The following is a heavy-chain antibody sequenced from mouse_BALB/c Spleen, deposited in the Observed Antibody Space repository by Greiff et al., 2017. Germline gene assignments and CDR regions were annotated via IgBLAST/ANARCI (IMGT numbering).Heavy chain of an antibody. J-gene: IGHJ2*01. CDR3: ASSTGRAYFDY. Sequence: EVKLMESGAELVKPGASVKLSCTASGFNIKDTYMHWVKQRPEQGLEWIGRIDPANGNTKYDPKFQGKATITADTSSNTAYLQLSSLTSEDTAVYYCASSTGRAYFDYWGQGTTLTVSS. CDR2: IDPANGNT. D-gene: IGHD4-1*02. CDR1: GFNIKDTY. V-gene: IGHV14-3*02.